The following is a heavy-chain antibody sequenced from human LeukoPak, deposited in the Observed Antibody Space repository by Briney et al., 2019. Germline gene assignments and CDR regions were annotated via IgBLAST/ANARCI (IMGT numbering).Heavy chain of an antibody. J-gene: IGHJ4*02. CDR2: ISGSGGTT. V-gene: IGHV3-23*01. D-gene: IGHD2-21*01. CDR1: GFTFSNYA. Sequence: GGSLRLSCAASGFTFSNYAMSWVRQAPGKGLEWVSTISGSGGTTYYADPVEGRFTISRDNSKNTLYLQMSSLRAEDTAVYYCARDSLIVHWGQGTLVTVSS. CDR3: ARDSLIVH.